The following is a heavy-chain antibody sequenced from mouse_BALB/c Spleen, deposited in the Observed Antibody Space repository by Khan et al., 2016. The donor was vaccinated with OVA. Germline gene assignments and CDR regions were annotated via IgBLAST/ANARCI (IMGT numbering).Heavy chain of an antibody. CDR2: ISSGGSYT. Sequence: EVELVESGGGLVRPGGSLKLSCAASGFSFSSYSMSWVRQTPEKRLEWVATISSGGSYTYYPDSVKGRFTISRDNAKNTQHLQVNSLRSEDTVMYYCTGHRGKYGSSHYFDYWGQGTTLKVSS. D-gene: IGHD1-1*01. CDR1: GFSFSSYS. V-gene: IGHV5-6-4*01. J-gene: IGHJ2*01. CDR3: TGHRGKYGSSHYFDY.